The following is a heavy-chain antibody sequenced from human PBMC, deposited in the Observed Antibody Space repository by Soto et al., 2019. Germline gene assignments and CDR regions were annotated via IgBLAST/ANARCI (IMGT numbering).Heavy chain of an antibody. V-gene: IGHV5-10-1*01. Sequence: PGGSLKISCEVSGYSFANFWISGVRQKPGKGLEWMGRIDPSDSFSNYNPSFQGHVTISADKSINTVYLEWSSLKASDTGLYYCARHQSSLIQLWHNWGQGTLVTVSS. CDR2: IDPSDSFS. D-gene: IGHD1-1*01. J-gene: IGHJ4*02. CDR3: ARHQSSLIQLWHN. CDR1: GYSFANFW.